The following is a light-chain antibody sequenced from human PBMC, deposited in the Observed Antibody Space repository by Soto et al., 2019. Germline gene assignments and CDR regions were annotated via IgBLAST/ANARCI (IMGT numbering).Light chain of an antibody. Sequence: DIVMTQSPLTLPVTPGEPASISCRSSQSLLYNKTNNYLDWYLQKPGQSPHLLIYFGSTRASGVPDRFSGSGSGTDFTLSISSLEPEDFAVYYCQQRTNWPPGTWTFGQGTKVDI. CDR1: QSLLYNKTNNY. V-gene: IGKV2-28*01. J-gene: IGKJ1*01. CDR3: QQRTNWPPGTWT. CDR2: FGS.